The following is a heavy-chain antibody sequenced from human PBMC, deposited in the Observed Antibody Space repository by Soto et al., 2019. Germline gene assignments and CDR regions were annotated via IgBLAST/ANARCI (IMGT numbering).Heavy chain of an antibody. D-gene: IGHD6-13*01. J-gene: IGHJ4*02. Sequence: ESGPTLVNPTQTLTLTCTFSGFSLSTSGMCVSWIRQPPGKALEWLARIDWDDDKYYSTSLKTRLTISKDTSKNQVVLTMTNMDPVDTATYYCARLIAAAGKFAFDYWGQGTLVTVSS. V-gene: IGHV2-70*11. CDR3: ARLIAAAGKFAFDY. CDR2: IDWDDDK. CDR1: GFSLSTSGMC.